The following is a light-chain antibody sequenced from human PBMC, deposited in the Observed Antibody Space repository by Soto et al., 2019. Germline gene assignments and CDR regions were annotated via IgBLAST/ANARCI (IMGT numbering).Light chain of an antibody. Sequence: TRQANQRMTSWLAWYQQKPGKAPKVLIYDASSLESGVPSRFCGSESGTQFTLTICSLHTPDVALFCSQQHPAQLLRIGQGTKVDIK. CDR2: DAS. V-gene: IGKV1-5*01. CDR1: QRMTSW. CDR3: QQHPAQLLR. J-gene: IGKJ1*01.